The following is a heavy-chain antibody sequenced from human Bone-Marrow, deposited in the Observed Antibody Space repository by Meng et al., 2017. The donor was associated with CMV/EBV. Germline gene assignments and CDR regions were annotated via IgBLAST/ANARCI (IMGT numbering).Heavy chain of an antibody. Sequence: AGSGFTFSSYGMHWVRQAPGKGLEWVSVISSSGGNTYYADSVKGRFTISRDNSKDTLYLQMNSLRAEDTAIYYCAKGMYNWGSVVDYWGQGTLVTVSS. CDR1: GFTFSSYG. CDR2: ISSSGGNT. CDR3: AKGMYNWGSVVDY. D-gene: IGHD1-20*01. J-gene: IGHJ4*02. V-gene: IGHV3-23*01.